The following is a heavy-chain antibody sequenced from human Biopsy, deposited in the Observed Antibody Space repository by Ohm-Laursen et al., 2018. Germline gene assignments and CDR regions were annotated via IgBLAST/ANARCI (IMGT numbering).Heavy chain of an antibody. CDR3: ARDDAVTVIRGLYY. CDR2: IYYSGTT. CDR1: GGSISSDY. D-gene: IGHD2-21*02. V-gene: IGHV4-59*01. J-gene: IGHJ4*02. Sequence: TLSLTCTVSGGSISSDYWSWIRQPPGKGLEWIGYIYYSGTTDYSPSPKSRVTISIDKSKNQFFLKLSSVTAEDTAVYYCARDDAVTVIRGLYYWGQGALVTVSS.